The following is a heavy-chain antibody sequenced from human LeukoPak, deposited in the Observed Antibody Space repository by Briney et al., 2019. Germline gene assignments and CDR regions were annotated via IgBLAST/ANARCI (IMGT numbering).Heavy chain of an antibody. V-gene: IGHV3-21*01. Sequence: PGGSLRLSCAASGFSFSSYNMNWVGQAPWKGREWVASISSGSSYIYYADSMKGRFTVSRDNAKNSLYLQMNTLRAEDTAVYYCAREPFDVWGQGTTVTVSS. CDR3: AREPFDV. CDR1: GFSFSSYN. J-gene: IGHJ6*02. CDR2: ISSGSSYI.